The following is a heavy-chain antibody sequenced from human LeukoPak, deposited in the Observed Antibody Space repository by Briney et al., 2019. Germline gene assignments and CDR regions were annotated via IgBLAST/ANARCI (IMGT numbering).Heavy chain of an antibody. CDR3: SKNPYSDGSHWFDP. D-gene: IGHD5-24*01. V-gene: IGHV3-23*01. Sequence: PGGSLRLSCAASGFTFSSYAMHWVRQAPGKGLEWVSTISATGGNPYYADSVKGRFTISRDNTRNTLYLQMNSLRAEDTAVYYCSKNPYSDGSHWFDPWGQGTLVTVSA. CDR1: GFTFSSYA. J-gene: IGHJ5*02. CDR2: ISATGGNP.